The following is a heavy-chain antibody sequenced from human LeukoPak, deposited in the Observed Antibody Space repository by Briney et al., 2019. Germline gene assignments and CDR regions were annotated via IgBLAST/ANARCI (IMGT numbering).Heavy chain of an antibody. J-gene: IGHJ6*02. CDR1: GFTFRSYV. Sequence: GGSLRLSCVASGFTFRSYVMHWARQAPGKGLEWVAVIWYDGSNKDYADSVKGRFTISRDNSKNTLYLQMNSLRAEDTAVYYCARGGYNYGDMDVWGQGTTVTVSS. CDR2: IWYDGSNK. D-gene: IGHD5-18*01. V-gene: IGHV3-33*01. CDR3: ARGGYNYGDMDV.